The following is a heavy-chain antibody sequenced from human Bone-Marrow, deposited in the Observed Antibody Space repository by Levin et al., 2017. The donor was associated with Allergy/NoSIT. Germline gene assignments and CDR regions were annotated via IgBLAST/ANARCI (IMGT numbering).Heavy chain of an antibody. J-gene: IGHJ1*01. V-gene: IGHV3-48*02. CDR2: ITASDSSA. D-gene: IGHD6-19*01. CDR3: AGGGGGGWSDQFFRN. Sequence: SGGSLRLSCAASGFTFSVYGMNWVHQAPGKGLEWVSYITASDSSALYADSVKGRFTISRDNAKNSLYLQMNSLGDEDTAVDYCAGGGGGGWSDQFFRNWGQGTLVTVSS. CDR1: GFTFSVYG.